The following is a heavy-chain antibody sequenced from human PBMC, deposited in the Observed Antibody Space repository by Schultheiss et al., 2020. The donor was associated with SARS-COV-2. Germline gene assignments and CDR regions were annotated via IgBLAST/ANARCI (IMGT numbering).Heavy chain of an antibody. Sequence: GESLKISCAASGFTFSRYGMHRVRQAPGKGLEWVAVISYDGSNKYYADSVKGRFTISRDNSKNTLYLQMNSLRAEDTAVYYCARDTTGGALGGMDVWGQGTTVTVSS. CDR2: ISYDGSNK. CDR3: ARDTTGGALGGMDV. J-gene: IGHJ6*02. CDR1: GFTFSRYG. D-gene: IGHD1-14*01. V-gene: IGHV3-33*05.